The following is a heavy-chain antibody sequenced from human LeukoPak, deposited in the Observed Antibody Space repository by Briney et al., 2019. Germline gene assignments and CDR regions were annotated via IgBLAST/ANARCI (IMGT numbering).Heavy chain of an antibody. J-gene: IGHJ4*02. CDR1: GGSISSYY. V-gene: IGHV4-59*01. D-gene: IGHD6-13*01. CDR3: ARGFSAADFDY. CDR2: IYYSGST. Sequence: SETLSLTCTVSGGSISSYYWSWIRQPPGKGLEWIGYIYYSGSTNYNPSLKSRVTISVDTSKNQFSLRLSSVTAADTAVYYCARGFSAADFDYWGQGTLVTVSS.